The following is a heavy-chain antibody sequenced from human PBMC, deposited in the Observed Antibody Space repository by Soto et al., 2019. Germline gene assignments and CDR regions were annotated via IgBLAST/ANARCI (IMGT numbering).Heavy chain of an antibody. V-gene: IGHV6-1*01. J-gene: IGHJ6*02. Sequence: PLRTVSLTCAISGDRVSRDTGAWNWFRQSPSRGLEWLGRTYYRCKWFNDYALSVNSRMTINTDTSKNQFSLQLNSVTPEDTAVSYCSRDRAEAGTYYCGMDVWGQGTTVTVSS. D-gene: IGHD6-19*01. CDR1: GDRVSRDTGA. CDR2: TYYRCKWFN. CDR3: SRDRAEAGTYYCGMDV.